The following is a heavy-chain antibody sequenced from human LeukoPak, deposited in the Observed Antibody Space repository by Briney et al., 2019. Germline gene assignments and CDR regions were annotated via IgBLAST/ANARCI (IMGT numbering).Heavy chain of an antibody. CDR3: ARFRNANYYYYGMDV. CDR2: INHSGST. J-gene: IGHJ6*02. D-gene: IGHD2-8*01. Sequence: SETLSLTCAVYGGSLSGYYWSWIRQPPGKGLEWIGEINHSGSTNYNPSLKSRVTISVDTSKNQFSLKLSPVTAADTAVYYCARFRNANYYYYGMDVWGQGTTVTVSS. V-gene: IGHV4-34*01. CDR1: GGSLSGYY.